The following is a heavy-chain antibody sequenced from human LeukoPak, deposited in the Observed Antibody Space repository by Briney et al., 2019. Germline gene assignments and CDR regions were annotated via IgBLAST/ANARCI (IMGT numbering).Heavy chain of an antibody. J-gene: IGHJ4*01. CDR2: ISSNGGST. V-gene: IGHV3-64D*09. CDR3: VKARGIQLWLPGYY. CDR1: GFTFSRYA. D-gene: IGHD5-18*01. Sequence: GGSLSFTGSASGFTFSRYAMHWVRQAPGKGLEYVSAISSNGGSTYYGDSVKGRFTISRDNSKNTLYLQMSSLRAEDTAVYYCVKARGIQLWLPGYYLGQGTLVPVSS.